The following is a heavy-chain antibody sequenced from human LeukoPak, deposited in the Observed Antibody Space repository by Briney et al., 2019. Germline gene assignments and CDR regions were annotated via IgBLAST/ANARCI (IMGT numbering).Heavy chain of an antibody. CDR3: ARGGDTAMAPYYYYMDV. CDR1: GYTFTGYY. J-gene: IGHJ6*03. V-gene: IGHV1-2*02. Sequence: ASVKVSCKASGYTFTGYYMHWVRQAPGQGLEWMGWINPNSGGTNYAQKFQGRVTMTRDMSTSTVYMELSSLRSEDTAVYYCARGGDTAMAPYYYYMDVWGKGATVTVSS. CDR2: INPNSGGT. D-gene: IGHD5-18*01.